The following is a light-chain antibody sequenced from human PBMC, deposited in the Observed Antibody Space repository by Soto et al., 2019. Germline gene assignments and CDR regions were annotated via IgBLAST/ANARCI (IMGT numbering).Light chain of an antibody. V-gene: IGLV2-23*01. CDR2: EDT. CDR3: CSYAGSSTWM. CDR1: SSDVGSYNL. J-gene: IGLJ3*02. Sequence: QSALTQPASVSGSPGQSITISCTGTSSDVGSYNLVSWYQQHPGKAPKIIIYEDTKRPSGVSNRFSGSKFDNTASLTISGLQDEDEADYHCCSYAGSSTWMFGGGTKLTVL.